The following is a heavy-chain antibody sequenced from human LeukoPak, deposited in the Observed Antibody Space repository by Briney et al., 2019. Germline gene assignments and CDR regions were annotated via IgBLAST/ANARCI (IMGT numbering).Heavy chain of an antibody. CDR3: ASHSSGWYYFDY. CDR2: ISGSGGST. D-gene: IGHD6-19*01. CDR1: GFTFSSYA. V-gene: IGHV3-23*01. Sequence: GGSLRLSCAASGFTFSSYAMSWVRRAPGKGLEWVSAISGSGGSTYYADSVKGRFTISRDNSKNTLYLQMNSLRAEDTAVYYCASHSSGWYYFDYWGQGTLVTVSS. J-gene: IGHJ4*02.